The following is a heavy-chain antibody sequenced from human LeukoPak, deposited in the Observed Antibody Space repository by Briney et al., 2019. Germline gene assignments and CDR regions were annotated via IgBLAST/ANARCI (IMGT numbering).Heavy chain of an antibody. CDR3: AKRDSAGLYYFDY. CDR2: ISDSGGST. V-gene: IGHV3-23*01. D-gene: IGHD5-18*01. CDR1: RFSPTSSA. Sequence: GGSLRLSCVPPRFSPTSSAMSWVRQAPGKGLEWVSAISDSGGSTYYADSVKGRFTISRDNSKNTRYLQMNSLRAEDTAVYYCAKRDSAGLYYFDYWGQGTLVTVSS. J-gene: IGHJ4*02.